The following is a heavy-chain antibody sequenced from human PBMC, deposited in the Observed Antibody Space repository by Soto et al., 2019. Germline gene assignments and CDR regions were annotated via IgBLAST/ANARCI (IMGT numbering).Heavy chain of an antibody. CDR2: IGAYNGHT. D-gene: IGHD3-22*01. Sequence: ASGKVSCKASGYTLTDSGSSWVRQAPGQWLEWMGWIGAYNGHTKYAQKLQGRVTMTTDTSTSTAYMELRSLKSDDTAVYYCAREDYYDRSGYLPVRYYFGMDVWGQGTTVTVSS. V-gene: IGHV1-18*01. J-gene: IGHJ6*02. CDR3: AREDYYDRSGYLPVRYYFGMDV. CDR1: GYTLTDSG.